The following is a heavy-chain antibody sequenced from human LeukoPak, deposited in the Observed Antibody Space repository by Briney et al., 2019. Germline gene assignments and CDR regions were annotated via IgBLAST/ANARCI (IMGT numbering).Heavy chain of an antibody. CDR3: AKGFQTYGELSFDG. V-gene: IGHV3-23*01. Sequence: PGGSLRLSFAASGFTFSNFAMRWVRHAPGKGLELVSTVSGNASNTYYAESVKARFTVSRDNSRNTLDLQLNSLRADDTAVYYCAKGFQTYGELSFDGWGQGTLVTVSS. CDR2: VSGNASNT. D-gene: IGHD4-17*01. J-gene: IGHJ4*02. CDR1: GFTFSNFA.